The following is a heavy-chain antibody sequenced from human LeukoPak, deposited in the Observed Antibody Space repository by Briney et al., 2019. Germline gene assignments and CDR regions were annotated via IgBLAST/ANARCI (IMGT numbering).Heavy chain of an antibody. V-gene: IGHV3-64*01. CDR2: ISSTGETS. CDR1: GFTFSSFP. CDR3: ARVMSGSGSKYFDY. Sequence: PGGSLRLSCVASGFTFSSFPMHWVRQAPGKGLEYVSAISSTGETSYYANSVKDRFTISRDNSKNTLYLQMGSLRAEDMAVYYCARVMSGSGSKYFDYWGQGTLVTVSP. J-gene: IGHJ4*02. D-gene: IGHD3-10*01.